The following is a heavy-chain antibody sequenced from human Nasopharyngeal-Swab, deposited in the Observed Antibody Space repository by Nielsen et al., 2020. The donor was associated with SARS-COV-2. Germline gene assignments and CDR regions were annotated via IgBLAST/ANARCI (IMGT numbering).Heavy chain of an antibody. V-gene: IGHV3-23*03. CDR2: IYSGGSST. J-gene: IGHJ6*02. Sequence: GESLKISCAASGFTFSSYAMSWVRQAPGKGLEWVSVIYSGGSSTYYADSVKGRFTISRDNAKNSLYLQMNSLRAEDTAVYYCARGGYSYGYHGMDVWGQGTTVTVSS. CDR3: ARGGYSYGYHGMDV. D-gene: IGHD5-18*01. CDR1: GFTFSSYA.